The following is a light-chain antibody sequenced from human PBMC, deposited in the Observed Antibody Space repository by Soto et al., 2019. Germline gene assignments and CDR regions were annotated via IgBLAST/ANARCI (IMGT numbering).Light chain of an antibody. CDR1: QSLVHTDGNTY. Sequence: DVVMSQSPLSLPVTLGQPASISCWPSQSLVHTDGNTYLNWFQQRPGQSPRRLIYMVSKRESGVPDGFSGSGSGTDFTLRITRVEAEDIGVYYCMQGTHWPWTFGQGTRVEIK. CDR3: MQGTHWPWT. CDR2: MVS. J-gene: IGKJ1*01. V-gene: IGKV2-30*02.